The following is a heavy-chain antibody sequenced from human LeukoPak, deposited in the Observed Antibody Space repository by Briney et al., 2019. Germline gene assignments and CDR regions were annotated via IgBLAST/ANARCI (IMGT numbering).Heavy chain of an antibody. CDR2: ISSSSSYI. CDR3: ARGILLGGGSDY. D-gene: IGHD4-23*01. CDR1: GFTFSSYS. Sequence: SGGSLRLSCAASGFTFSSYSMNWVRQAPGKGLEWVSSISSSSSYIYYADSEKGRFTISRDNAKNSLYLQMNSLRAEDTAVYYCARGILLGGGSDYWGQGTLVTVSS. J-gene: IGHJ4*02. V-gene: IGHV3-21*01.